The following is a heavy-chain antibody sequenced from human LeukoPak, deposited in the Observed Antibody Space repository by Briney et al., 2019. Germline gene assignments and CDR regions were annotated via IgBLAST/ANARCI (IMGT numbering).Heavy chain of an antibody. Sequence: PSETLSLTCGVYGGSLSGDYWSWIRQPPGKGLEWIGYIYYSGSTYYNPSLKSRVTISVDTSKNQFSLKLSSVTAADTAVYYCARAPTYYYYGMDVWGQGTTVTVSS. CDR2: IYYSGST. CDR3: ARAPTYYYYGMDV. J-gene: IGHJ6*02. V-gene: IGHV4-30-4*08. CDR1: GGSLSGDY.